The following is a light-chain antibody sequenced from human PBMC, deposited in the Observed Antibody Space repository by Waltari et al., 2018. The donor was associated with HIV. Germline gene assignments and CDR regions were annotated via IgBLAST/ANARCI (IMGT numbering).Light chain of an antibody. J-gene: IGKJ4*01. CDR3: QQYYSTPLT. V-gene: IGKV4-1*01. CDR2: WAS. Sequence: DIVMTQSPDSLAVSLGERAPINCKSSQSVLYSSNNKNYLAWYQQKPGQPPKRLIYWASTRESGVPDRFSGSGSGTDFTLTISSLQAEDVAVYYCQQYYSTPLTFGGGTTVEIK. CDR1: QSVLYSSNNKNY.